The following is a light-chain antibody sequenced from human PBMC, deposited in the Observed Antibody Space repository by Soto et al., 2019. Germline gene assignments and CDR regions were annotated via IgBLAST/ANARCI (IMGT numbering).Light chain of an antibody. CDR2: DVS. CDR1: SSDVGGYNY. CDR3: GSYTTSSTLYV. Sequence: QSALTQPASVSGSPGQQFTISCTGTSSDVGGYNYVSWYQQHPGKAPKVMIYDVSNRPSGVSNRFSGSKSGNTASLPISGLQAEDEADYYCGSYTTSSTLYVFGTGTKVTVL. J-gene: IGLJ1*01. V-gene: IGLV2-14*01.